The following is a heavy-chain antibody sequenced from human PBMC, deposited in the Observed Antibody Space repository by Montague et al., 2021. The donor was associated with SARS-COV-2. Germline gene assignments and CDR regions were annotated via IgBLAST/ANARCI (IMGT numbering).Heavy chain of an antibody. V-gene: IGHV4-31*03. CDR3: SRGSYRYSHNYYYAMDV. D-gene: IGHD4-11*01. CDR1: GGSISSGGFL. CDR2: IFYNGGT. J-gene: IGHJ6*02. Sequence: TLSLNCIVSGGSISSGGFLWTWVGHLPGKGLEWIGYIFYNGGTDDNPSLKSRVNIAVDTSKNQFSLRLSSVTAADTAVYYCSRGSYRYSHNYYYAMDVCRQGTTVIVSS.